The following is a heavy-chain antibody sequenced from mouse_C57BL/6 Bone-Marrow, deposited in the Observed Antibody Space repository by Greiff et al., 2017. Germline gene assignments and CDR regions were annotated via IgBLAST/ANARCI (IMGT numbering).Heavy chain of an antibody. D-gene: IGHD1-1*01. CDR1: GYTFTDYY. J-gene: IGHJ1*03. CDR2: INPYNGGT. Sequence: EVQLQQSGPVLVKPGASVKMSCKASGYTFTDYYMNWVKQSHGKSLEWIGVINPYNGGTSYNQKFKGKATLTVDKSSSTAYMELNSLTSEDSAVYYCAKYYGSYWYFEVWGTGTTVTVSS. V-gene: IGHV1-19*01. CDR3: AKYYGSYWYFEV.